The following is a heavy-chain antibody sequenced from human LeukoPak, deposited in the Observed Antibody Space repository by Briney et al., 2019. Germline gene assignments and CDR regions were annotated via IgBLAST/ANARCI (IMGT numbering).Heavy chain of an antibody. V-gene: IGHV3-48*03. CDR2: ITASGSTI. CDR1: GLTFSNYD. CDR3: ARPLYCTNTYCIGAVDF. J-gene: IGHJ4*02. D-gene: IGHD2-8*01. Sequence: GGSLRLSCAASGLTFSNYDMNWVRQAPGKGLEWISQITASGSTIYYADSVKGRFTISRDNAKNSLYLQMNSLRAEDTAVYYCARPLYCTNTYCIGAVDFWGQGTLVTVSS.